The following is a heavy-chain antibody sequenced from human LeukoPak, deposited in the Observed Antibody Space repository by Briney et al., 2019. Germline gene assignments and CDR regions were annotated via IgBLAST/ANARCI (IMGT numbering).Heavy chain of an antibody. Sequence: SETLSLTCTVSGGSISSYYWSWIRQPAGKGLEWIGRIYTSGSTNYNPSLTSRVTMSVDTSKNQFSLKLSSVTAADTAVYYCARAMVGATMNWFDPWGQGTLVTVSS. CDR1: GGSISSYY. V-gene: IGHV4-4*07. CDR2: IYTSGST. CDR3: ARAMVGATMNWFDP. J-gene: IGHJ5*02. D-gene: IGHD1-26*01.